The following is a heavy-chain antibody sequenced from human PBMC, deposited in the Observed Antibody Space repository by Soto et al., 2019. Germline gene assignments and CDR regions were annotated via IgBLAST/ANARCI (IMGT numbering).Heavy chain of an antibody. D-gene: IGHD6-13*01. V-gene: IGHV1-69*01. CDR1: GGTFSSYA. J-gene: IGHJ6*02. Sequence: QVQLVQSGAEVKKPGSSVKVSCKASGGTFSSYAISWVRQAPGQGLEWMGGIIPIFGTANYAQKFQGRVTITADESTSTAYRERSSLRSEDTAVYYCARWGHSSSWYGGDYYYGMDVWGQGTTVTVSS. CDR3: ARWGHSSSWYGGDYYYGMDV. CDR2: IIPIFGTA.